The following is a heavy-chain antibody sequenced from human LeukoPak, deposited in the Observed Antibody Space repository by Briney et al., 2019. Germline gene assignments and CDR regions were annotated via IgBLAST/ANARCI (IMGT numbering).Heavy chain of an antibody. V-gene: IGHV4-34*01. CDR1: GGSFSGYY. J-gene: IGHJ6*02. CDR3: ARGPPSYYYYGMDV. Sequence: SGTLSLTCAVYGGSFSGYYWSWIRQPPGKGLEWIGEINHSGSTNYNPSLKSRVTISVDTSKNQFSLKLSSVTAADTAVYYCARGPPSYYYYGMDVWGQGTTVTVSS. CDR2: INHSGST.